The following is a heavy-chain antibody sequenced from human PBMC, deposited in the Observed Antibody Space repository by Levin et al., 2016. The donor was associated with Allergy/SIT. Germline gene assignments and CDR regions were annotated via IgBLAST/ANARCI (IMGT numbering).Heavy chain of an antibody. Sequence: ASVKVSCKASGGTFSSYAISWVRQAPGQGLECIGWMNPVSGDTVYAQNFQGRITMTRDTSISTAYMEVNRLKSDDTAVYYCARGGRSWYFDYWGQGTLVTVSS. CDR3: ARGGRSWYFDY. J-gene: IGHJ4*02. V-gene: IGHV1-2*02. CDR2: MNPVSGDT. CDR1: GGTFSSYA. D-gene: IGHD6-13*01.